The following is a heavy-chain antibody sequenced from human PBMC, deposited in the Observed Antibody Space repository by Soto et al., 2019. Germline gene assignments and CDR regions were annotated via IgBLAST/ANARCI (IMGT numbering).Heavy chain of an antibody. CDR1: GYTFTGYY. D-gene: IGHD6-13*01. CDR3: ARAGVAAAGLHYYYSYGMAV. V-gene: IGHV1-2*04. J-gene: IGHJ6*02. CDR2: INPNSGGT. Sequence: ASVKVSCKASGYTFTGYYMHWVRQAPGQGLEWMGWINPNSGGTNYAQKFQGWVTMTRDTSISTAYMELSRLRSDDTAVYYCARAGVAAAGLHYYYSYGMAVWGQGTLVTVSS.